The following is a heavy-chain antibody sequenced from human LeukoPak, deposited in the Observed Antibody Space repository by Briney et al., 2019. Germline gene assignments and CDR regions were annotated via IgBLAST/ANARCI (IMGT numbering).Heavy chain of an antibody. CDR2: IYSRGGT. CDR3: VARGGWARFDY. V-gene: IGHV3-53*01. D-gene: IGHD6-19*01. J-gene: IGHJ4*02. CDR1: GFTVSSNF. Sequence: GGSLRLSCAASGFTVSSNFMSWVRQAPGKGLECVSVIYSRGGTYYADSVQGRFTISRDDANNSLYLQMNSLRADDTAVYYCVARGGWARFDYWGQGTLVTVSS.